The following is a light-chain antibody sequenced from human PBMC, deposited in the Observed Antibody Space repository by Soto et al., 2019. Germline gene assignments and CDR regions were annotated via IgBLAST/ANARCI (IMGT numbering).Light chain of an antibody. CDR1: QSVSSSY. CDR3: QQYGSSPGT. V-gene: IGKV3-20*01. Sequence: EIVLTQSPGTLSLSPGERATLSCRASQSVSSSYLAWYKQKPGQAPRLLIYGASSRATGIPDRFSGSGSGTVFTLTISRLEPEDFAVYYCQQYGSSPGTFGQGTKVDIK. J-gene: IGKJ1*01. CDR2: GAS.